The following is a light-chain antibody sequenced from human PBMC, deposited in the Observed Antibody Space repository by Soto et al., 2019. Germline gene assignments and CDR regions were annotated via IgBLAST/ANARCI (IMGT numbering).Light chain of an antibody. V-gene: IGKV3-11*01. CDR2: ETS. CDR3: QHRSSWPLT. CDR1: QSLSRY. J-gene: IGKJ4*01. Sequence: ENALTQSPATLSLAPGERATLSCRASQSLSRYLAWYQQKPGQAPRLLIHETSKRATGVSARFSGSGSGTDFTLTISSLEPEDFAVYYCQHRSSWPLTFGGGTKVEIK.